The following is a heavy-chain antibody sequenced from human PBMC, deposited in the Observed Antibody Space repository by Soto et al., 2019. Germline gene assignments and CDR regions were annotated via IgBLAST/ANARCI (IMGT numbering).Heavy chain of an antibody. CDR1: GFTFSSYS. D-gene: IGHD3-10*01. V-gene: IGHV3-48*01. CDR2: ISSSSNTI. Sequence: GGSLRLSCAASGFTFSSYSMNWVRQAPGKGLQWISYISSSSNTIYYGDSVKGRFTISRDNAKNSLYLQMNSLRAEDTAVYYCARDLSFGYYGMEVWGQGTTVTVSS. J-gene: IGHJ6*02. CDR3: ARDLSFGYYGMEV.